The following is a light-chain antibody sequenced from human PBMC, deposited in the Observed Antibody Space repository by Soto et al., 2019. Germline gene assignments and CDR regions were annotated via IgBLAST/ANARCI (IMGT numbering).Light chain of an antibody. J-gene: IGLJ3*02. Sequence: QSALTQPASVSGSPGQSITISCTGTSSDVGGYIYVSWYQQYPGKAPKLMIYEVNNRPSGVSNRFSGSKSGNTASLTISGLQAEDEADYYCSSYTSASTLGVFGGGTKLTVL. CDR2: EVN. CDR1: SSDVGGYIY. V-gene: IGLV2-14*01. CDR3: SSYTSASTLGV.